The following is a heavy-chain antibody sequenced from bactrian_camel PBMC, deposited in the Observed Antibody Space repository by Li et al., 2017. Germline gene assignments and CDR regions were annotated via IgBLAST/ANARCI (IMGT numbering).Heavy chain of an antibody. J-gene: IGHJ4*01. CDR1: GFTFSSLF. V-gene: IGHV3S6*01. D-gene: IGHD7*01. CDR2: IYPDGSDR. CDR3: ATGQLVYDY. Sequence: VQLVESGGGLVQPGGSLRLSCAASGFTFSSLFMNWVRQAPGKGLEWVSTIYPDGSDRYYVDSVQGRFTISRDNVKNTLHLQMNSLKPEDTALYYCATGQLVYDYWGQGTQVTVS.